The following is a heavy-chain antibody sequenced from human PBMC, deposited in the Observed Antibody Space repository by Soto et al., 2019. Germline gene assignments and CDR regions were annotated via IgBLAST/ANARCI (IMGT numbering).Heavy chain of an antibody. Sequence: TGGSLRLSCAAPDFTVSSNYMSWVRQAPGKGLEWVSVIYSGGSTYYADSVKGRFTISRHNSKNTLYLQMNSLRAEDTAVYYCAGSSPLFYWGQGTLVTVSS. V-gene: IGHV3-53*04. CDR2: IYSGGST. D-gene: IGHD6-13*01. CDR1: DFTVSSNY. CDR3: AGSSPLFY. J-gene: IGHJ4*02.